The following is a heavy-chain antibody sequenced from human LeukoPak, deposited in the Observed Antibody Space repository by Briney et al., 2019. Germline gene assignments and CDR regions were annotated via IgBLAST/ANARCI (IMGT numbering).Heavy chain of an antibody. J-gene: IGHJ4*02. D-gene: IGHD3-22*01. CDR2: ISYDGSNK. V-gene: IGHV3-30*18. CDR3: AEDTNYYDTSGPLDY. CDR1: GFTFSSFG. Sequence: GRSLRLSCAASGFTFSSFGMHWVRQAPGKGLEWVALISYDGSNKYYADSVKGRFTISRDNSKNTLYLQMNSLRAEDTAVYYCAEDTNYYDTSGPLDYWGQGTLVTVSS.